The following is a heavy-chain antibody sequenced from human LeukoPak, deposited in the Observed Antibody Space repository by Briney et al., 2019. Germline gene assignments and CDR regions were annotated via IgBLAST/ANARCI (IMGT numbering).Heavy chain of an antibody. CDR3: ARGDTVGAFDI. Sequence: ASVKVSCKTSGYTFTGYYIHWVRQAPGQGLEWMGWINPTSGGTNYAQRFQGRVTMTTDTSITTAYMELSSLRSEDTAVYYCARGDTVGAFDIWGQGTMVTVSS. CDR2: INPTSGGT. J-gene: IGHJ3*02. CDR1: GYTFTGYY. V-gene: IGHV1-2*02. D-gene: IGHD4-17*01.